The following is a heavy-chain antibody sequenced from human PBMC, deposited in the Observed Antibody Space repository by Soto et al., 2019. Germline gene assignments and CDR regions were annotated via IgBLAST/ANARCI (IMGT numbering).Heavy chain of an antibody. CDR3: ARDIIGGGYYWSVKPSYYYYGMDV. CDR1: GFTFSSYS. J-gene: IGHJ6*02. Sequence: PGGSLRLSCAASGFTFSSYSMNWVRQAPGKGLEWVSSIGSSSSYIYYAGSVKGRFTISRDNAKNSLYLQMNSLRAEDTAVYYCARDIIGGGYYWSVKPSYYYYGMDVWGQGTTVTVSS. D-gene: IGHD3-22*01. CDR2: IGSSSSYI. V-gene: IGHV3-21*01.